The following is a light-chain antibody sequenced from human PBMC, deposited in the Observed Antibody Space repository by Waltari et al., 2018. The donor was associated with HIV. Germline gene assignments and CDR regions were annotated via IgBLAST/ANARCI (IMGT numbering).Light chain of an antibody. CDR3: AAWDDILSGLV. V-gene: IGLV1-47*01. CDR2: RNG. J-gene: IGLJ3*02. Sequence: QSVLTQPPSASGTPGQRVTLSCSGSNSHIGTNYVYWYQQLPGTTPNPLIYRNGQRPSGVPDRFSGSKSGTSASLAISGLRSEDEAAYYCAAWDDILSGLVFGGGTKLTVL. CDR1: NSHIGTNY.